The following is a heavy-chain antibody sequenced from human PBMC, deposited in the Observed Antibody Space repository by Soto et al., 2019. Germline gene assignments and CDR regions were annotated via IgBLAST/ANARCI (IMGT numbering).Heavy chain of an antibody. CDR1: GGSISSYY. D-gene: IGHD1-1*01. Sequence: SETLSLACTVSGGSISSYYWSWIRQPPGKGLEWIGYIYYSGSTNYNPSLKSRVTISVDTSKNQFSLKMSSVTAADTAVYYCARLATRYYFDYWGQGTLVTVSS. J-gene: IGHJ4*02. V-gene: IGHV4-59*01. CDR3: ARLATRYYFDY. CDR2: IYYSGST.